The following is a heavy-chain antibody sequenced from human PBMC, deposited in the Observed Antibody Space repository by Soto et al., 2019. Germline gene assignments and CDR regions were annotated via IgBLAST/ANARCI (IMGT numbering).Heavy chain of an antibody. D-gene: IGHD3-22*01. CDR3: ARALEEYYYDNSGYYSGY. CDR2: IIPVFGTT. Sequence: SVKVSCKASGGTFSTCAITWVRQAPGQGLEWMGGIIPVFGTTNYAQKFQGRVTITADESTRTAYLELSSLRSEDTAVYYCARALEEYYYDNSGYYSGYWGQGTLVTVSS. CDR1: GGTFSTCA. J-gene: IGHJ4*02. V-gene: IGHV1-69*13.